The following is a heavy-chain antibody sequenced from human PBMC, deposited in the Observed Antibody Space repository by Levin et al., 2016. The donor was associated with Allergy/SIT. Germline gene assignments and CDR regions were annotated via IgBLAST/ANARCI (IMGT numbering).Heavy chain of an antibody. CDR2: INAGNGNT. Sequence: ASVKVSCKASGYTFTSYAMHWVRQAPGQRLEWMGWINAGNGNTKYSQKFQGRVTITRDTSASTAYMELSSLRSEDTAVYYCAAPSSYRGAAGTFDFDYWGQGTLVTVSS. CDR1: GYTFTSYA. CDR3: AAPSSYRGAAGTFDFDY. D-gene: IGHD6-13*01. V-gene: IGHV1-3*01. J-gene: IGHJ4*02.